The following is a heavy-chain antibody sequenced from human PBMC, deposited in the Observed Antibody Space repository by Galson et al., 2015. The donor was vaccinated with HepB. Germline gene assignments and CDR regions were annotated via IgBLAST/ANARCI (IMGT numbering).Heavy chain of an antibody. V-gene: IGHV3-23*01. D-gene: IGHD1-26*01. CDR2: IGGGGSST. CDR1: GFTFSTYA. Sequence: SLRLSCAASGFTFSTYAMSWVRQAPGKGLEWVSAIGGGGSSTYYADSVKGRFTISRDNSKNTLYLQMNSLRADDTAVYYCAPRQVVGTSKGFDYWGQGTLVTVSS. J-gene: IGHJ4*02. CDR3: APRQVVGTSKGFDY.